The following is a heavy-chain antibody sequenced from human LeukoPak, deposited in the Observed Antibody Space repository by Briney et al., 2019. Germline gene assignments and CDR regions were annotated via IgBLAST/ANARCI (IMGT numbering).Heavy chain of an antibody. D-gene: IGHD3-22*01. CDR2: INWNGDST. CDR1: GFSFDDYG. Sequence: PGGSLRLSCAASGFSFDDYGLTWVRQAPGKGLEWVSGINWNGDSTDYADSVKGRFTISRDNAKNSLYLQTNSLRAEDTALYYCARDLRVVITGSFDSWGQGTLVTVSS. CDR3: ARDLRVVITGSFDS. V-gene: IGHV3-20*04. J-gene: IGHJ4*02.